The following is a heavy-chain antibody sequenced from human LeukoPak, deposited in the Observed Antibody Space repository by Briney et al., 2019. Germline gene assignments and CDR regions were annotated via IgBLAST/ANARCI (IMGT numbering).Heavy chain of an antibody. CDR1: GFTFSSYA. D-gene: IGHD1-26*01. Sequence: GGSLRLSCAASGFTFSSYAMHWVRQAPGKGLEYVSAISSNGGSTYYANSVKGRFTISRDNSKNTLYLQMGSLRAEDMAVYYCAGHNGSYYYWGQGTLVTVSS. CDR3: AGHNGSYYY. CDR2: ISSNGGST. J-gene: IGHJ4*02. V-gene: IGHV3-64*01.